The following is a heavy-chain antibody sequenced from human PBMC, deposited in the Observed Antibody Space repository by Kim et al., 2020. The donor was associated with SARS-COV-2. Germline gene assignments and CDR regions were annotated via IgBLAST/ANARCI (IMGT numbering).Heavy chain of an antibody. Sequence: NPSPKSRVTRSVDTSKNQFSLKLSSVTAADTAVYYCARLPAATTVKGFDYWGQGTLVTVSS. CDR3: ARLPAATTVKGFDY. D-gene: IGHD4-17*01. J-gene: IGHJ4*02. V-gene: IGHV4-34*01.